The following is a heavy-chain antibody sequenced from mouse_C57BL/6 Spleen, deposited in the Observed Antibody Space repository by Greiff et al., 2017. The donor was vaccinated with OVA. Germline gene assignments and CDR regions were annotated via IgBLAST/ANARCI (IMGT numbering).Heavy chain of an antibody. CDR3: TRGYDGYYGFAY. CDR2: IYPGNSDT. CDR1: GYTFTSYW. V-gene: IGHV1-5*01. Sequence: VQLQQSGTVLARPGASVKMSCKTSGYTFTSYWMHWVKQRPGQGLEWIGAIYPGNSDTSYNQKFKGKAKLTAVTSASIAYMELSSLTNEDSAVYYCTRGYDGYYGFAYWGQGTLVTVSA. D-gene: IGHD2-3*01. J-gene: IGHJ3*01.